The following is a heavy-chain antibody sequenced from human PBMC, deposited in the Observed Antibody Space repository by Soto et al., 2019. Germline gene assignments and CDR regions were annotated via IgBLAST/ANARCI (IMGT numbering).Heavy chain of an antibody. CDR1: GPSIRSGDSF. D-gene: IGHD3-9*01. V-gene: IGHV4-30-4*01. J-gene: IGHJ6*02. CDR2: ISSIGST. CDR3: ARGLVIRPYYYHGMDV. Sequence: SATLSLTCTVSGPSIRSGDSFWRWISQPPGKALEWIGYISSIGSTYYNPSLKSRVSVSRDTSKNQFSLKLSSVATTDTAVYYCARGLVIRPYYYHGMDVWGQGTTVT.